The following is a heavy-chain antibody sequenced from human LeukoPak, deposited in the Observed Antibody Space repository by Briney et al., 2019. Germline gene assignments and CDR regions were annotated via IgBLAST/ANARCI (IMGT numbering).Heavy chain of an antibody. J-gene: IGHJ4*02. CDR2: ISGSGGST. Sequence: GGSLRLSCAASGFTFSSYAMSWVRQAPGKGLEWVSAISGSGGSTYYADSVKGRFTISRDNSKNTLYLQMNSLRAEDTAVYYCARDLARKSYYYGSGSYSHYFDYWGQGTLVTVSS. CDR3: ARDLARKSYYYGSGSYSHYFDY. D-gene: IGHD3-10*01. CDR1: GFTFSSYA. V-gene: IGHV3-23*01.